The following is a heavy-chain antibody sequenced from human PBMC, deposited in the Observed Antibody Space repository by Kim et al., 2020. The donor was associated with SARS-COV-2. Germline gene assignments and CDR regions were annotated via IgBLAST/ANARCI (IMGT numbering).Heavy chain of an antibody. V-gene: IGHV1-69*13. CDR3: ATRYYGSGSYYHHKPLDY. D-gene: IGHD3-10*01. J-gene: IGHJ4*02. CDR1: GGTFSSYA. Sequence: SVKVSCKASGGTFSSYAISWVRQAPGQGLEWMGGIIPIFGTANYAQKFQGRVTITADESTSTAYMELSSLRSEDTAVYYCATRYYGSGSYYHHKPLDYWGQGTLVTVSS. CDR2: IIPIFGTA.